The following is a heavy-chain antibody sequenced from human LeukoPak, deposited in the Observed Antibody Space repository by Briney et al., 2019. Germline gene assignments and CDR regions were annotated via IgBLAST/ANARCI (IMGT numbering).Heavy chain of an antibody. CDR1: GYTFTGYY. V-gene: IGHV1-2*02. Sequence: GASVKVSCKASGYTFTGYYMHWVRQAPGQGLEWMGWINPNSGGTNYAQKFQGRVTMTRDTSISTAYMELSRLRSDDTAVYYCARLYYDFWSGYSSRVLDYWGQGTLVTVSS. CDR3: ARLYYDFWSGYSSRVLDY. CDR2: INPNSGGT. J-gene: IGHJ4*02. D-gene: IGHD3-3*01.